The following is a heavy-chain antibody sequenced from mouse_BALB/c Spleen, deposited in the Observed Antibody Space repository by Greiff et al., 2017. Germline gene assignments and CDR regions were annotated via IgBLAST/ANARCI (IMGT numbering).Heavy chain of an antibody. V-gene: IGHV14-3*02. CDR3: AREGVVATDY. J-gene: IGHJ2*01. D-gene: IGHD1-1*01. Sequence: EVKLMESGAELVKPGASVKLSCTASGFNFKDTYMHWVKQRPEQGLEWIGRINPANGYTKYDPKFQGKATITADTSSNTAYLQLSSLTSEDTAVYYCAREGVVATDYWGQGTTLTVSS. CDR1: GFNFKDTY. CDR2: INPANGYT.